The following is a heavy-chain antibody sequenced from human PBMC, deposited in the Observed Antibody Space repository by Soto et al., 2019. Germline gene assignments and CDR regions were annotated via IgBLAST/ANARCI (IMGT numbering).Heavy chain of an antibody. J-gene: IGHJ5*02. CDR3: ARGGYPHWFDP. CDR2: IYYTGST. Sequence: PSETLSLTCTVSGGSDSSGNYHWNWIRQPPGKGLEWIGYIYYTGSTRFNPALKSRVSISVDTSKNQFSLRLRTVTAADTAVYYCARGGYPHWFDPWGQGTLVTVSS. D-gene: IGHD3-16*02. V-gene: IGHV4-61*01. CDR1: GGSDSSGNYH.